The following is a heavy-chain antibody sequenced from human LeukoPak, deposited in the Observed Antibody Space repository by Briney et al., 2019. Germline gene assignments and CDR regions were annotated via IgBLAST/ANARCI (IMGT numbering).Heavy chain of an antibody. Sequence: SQTLSLTCTVSGGSISSGSYYWSWIRQPAGKGLEWIGRIYTSGSTNYNPSLNSRVTMSVDTSKTQFSLKLSSVPAADTAVYYCVRDRGLGEWELLDYFGYWGQGTLVTVSS. J-gene: IGHJ4*02. CDR3: VRDRGLGEWELLDYFGY. CDR2: IYTSGST. CDR1: GGSISSGSYY. D-gene: IGHD1-26*01. V-gene: IGHV4-61*02.